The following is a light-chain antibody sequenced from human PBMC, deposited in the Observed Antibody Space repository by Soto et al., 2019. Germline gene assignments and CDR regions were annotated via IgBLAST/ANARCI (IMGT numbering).Light chain of an antibody. CDR3: QQYNSYPIT. V-gene: IGKV1-5*03. Sequence: DIQMTQSPSTLSASVGDRVTITCRASQSISSWLAWYQQKPGKAPKILSYKASSLESGVPSRFRGSGSGTEFTLTISSLKPDDFETYYCQQYNSYPITFGQGTRLEIK. J-gene: IGKJ5*01. CDR1: QSISSW. CDR2: KAS.